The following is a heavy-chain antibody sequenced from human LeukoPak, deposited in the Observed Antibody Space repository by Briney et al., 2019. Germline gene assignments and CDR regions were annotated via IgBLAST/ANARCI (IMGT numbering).Heavy chain of an antibody. CDR3: ARLRIDAFDI. Sequence: SETLSLTCAVSGYSISSGYDWGWIRQPPGKGLEWIGSIYHSGSTYYNPSLKSRVTISVDTSKNQFSLKLSSVTAADTAVYYCARLRIDAFDIWGQGTMVTVSS. J-gene: IGHJ3*02. V-gene: IGHV4-38-2*01. CDR2: IYHSGST. CDR1: GYSISSGYD.